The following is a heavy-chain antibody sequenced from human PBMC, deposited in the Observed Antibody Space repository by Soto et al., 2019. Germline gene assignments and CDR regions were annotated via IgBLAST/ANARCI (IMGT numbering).Heavy chain of an antibody. Sequence: SLSLSCSVSGVTFDDNDLHWVRQAPEKGLEWVSGINWKSDIGYADSVKGRFTISRDNAENSLYLQMNSLRAEDTALYYCAISQDRGGRTTFIYWGQGTQVTVSS. V-gene: IGHV3-9*01. J-gene: IGHJ1*01. CDR3: AISQDRGGRTTFIY. D-gene: IGHD3-16*01. CDR1: GVTFDDND. CDR2: INWKSDI.